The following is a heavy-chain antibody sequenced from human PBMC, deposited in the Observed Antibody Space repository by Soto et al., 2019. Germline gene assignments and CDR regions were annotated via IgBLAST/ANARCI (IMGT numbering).Heavy chain of an antibody. D-gene: IGHD3-10*01. V-gene: IGHV4-59*01. CDR3: ARDPYGSGPFDP. Sequence: PSETLSLTCTVSGGSISSYYWSWIRQPPGKGLEWIGYIYYSGSTNYNPSLKSRVTISVDTSKNQFSLKLSSVTAADTAVYYCARDPYGSGPFDPWGQGTLVTAPQ. J-gene: IGHJ5*02. CDR1: GGSISSYY. CDR2: IYYSGST.